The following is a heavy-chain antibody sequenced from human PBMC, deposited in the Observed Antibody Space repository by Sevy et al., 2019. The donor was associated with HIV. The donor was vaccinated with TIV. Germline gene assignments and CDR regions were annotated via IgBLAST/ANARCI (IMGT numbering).Heavy chain of an antibody. CDR2: IANSGSTR. CDR1: GFTFSSYE. Sequence: GGSLRLSCAASGFTFSSYEMNWVRQAPGKGLEWVSNIANSGSTRYYSDSVKGRFTISRDNANNSLYLQMNSLRAEETAVDYCTRDLPPSATTVAHFDYWGQGTLVTVSS. CDR3: TRDLPPSATTVAHFDY. J-gene: IGHJ4*02. D-gene: IGHD4-17*01. V-gene: IGHV3-48*03.